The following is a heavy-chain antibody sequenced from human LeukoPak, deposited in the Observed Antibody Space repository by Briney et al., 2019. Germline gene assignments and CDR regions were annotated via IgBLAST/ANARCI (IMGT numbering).Heavy chain of an antibody. CDR2: IYHSGST. D-gene: IGHD6-6*01. V-gene: IGHV4-38-2*02. Sequence: APETLSLTCTVSGYSISSGYYWGWIRQPPGKGLEWIGSIYHSGSTYYNPSLKSRVTISVDTSKNQFSLKLSSVTAADTAVYYCARDSVAARPSDYWGQGTLVTVSS. J-gene: IGHJ4*02. CDR1: GYSISSGYY. CDR3: ARDSVAARPSDY.